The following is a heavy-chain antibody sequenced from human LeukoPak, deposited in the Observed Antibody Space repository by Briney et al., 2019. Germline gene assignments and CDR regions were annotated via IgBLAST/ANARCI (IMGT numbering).Heavy chain of an antibody. CDR2: IYYSGST. J-gene: IGHJ4*02. CDR1: GGSISNYY. V-gene: IGHV4-59*01. Sequence: SETLSLTCTVSGGSISNYYWSWIRQPPGKGLEWIGYIYYSGSTNYNPSLKSRVTISVDTSKNRFSLKLSSVTAADTAVYYCARGIYCSSTSCYYYFDYWGQGTLVTVSS. CDR3: ARGIYCSSTSCYYYFDY. D-gene: IGHD2-2*01.